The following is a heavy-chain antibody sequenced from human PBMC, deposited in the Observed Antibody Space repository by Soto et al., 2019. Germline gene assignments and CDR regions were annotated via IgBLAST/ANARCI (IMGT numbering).Heavy chain of an antibody. Sequence: EVQLVESGGGLIQPGGSLRLSCAASGFAVSSKYMTWVRQAPGKGLEWVSVIYGGGTTYYADSVKCRFTISSDTSKNTLYLQMNSLRAADTAVYYCVQTTGWPGFDFWGQGTLVTVSS. J-gene: IGHJ4*02. CDR3: VQTTGWPGFDF. D-gene: IGHD6-19*01. CDR2: IYGGGTT. V-gene: IGHV3-53*01. CDR1: GFAVSSKY.